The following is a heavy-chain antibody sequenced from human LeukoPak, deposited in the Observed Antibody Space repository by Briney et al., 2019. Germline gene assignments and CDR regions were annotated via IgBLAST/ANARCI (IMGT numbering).Heavy chain of an antibody. V-gene: IGHV4-61*02. Sequence: SETLSLTRTVSGGSISSGGYYWSWVRQPAGKGLEWIGRIYTSGSTNYNPSLKSRVTMSGDTSKNQFSLKLSSVTAADTAVYYCVRGKDYYGSGSYYVTWGQGTLVTVSS. CDR2: IYTSGST. CDR3: VRGKDYYGSGSYYVT. D-gene: IGHD3-10*01. CDR1: GGSISSGGYY. J-gene: IGHJ5*02.